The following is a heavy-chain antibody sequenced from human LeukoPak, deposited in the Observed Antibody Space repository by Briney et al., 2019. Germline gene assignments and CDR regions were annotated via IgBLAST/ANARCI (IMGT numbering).Heavy chain of an antibody. CDR3: ATDGYYYGSGTYPNY. D-gene: IGHD3-10*01. CDR2: INPNSGGT. CDR1: GYTFTGYY. V-gene: IGHV1-2*02. J-gene: IGHJ4*02. Sequence: ASVKVSCKTSGYTFTGYYMHWVRQAPGQGLEWMGWINPNSGGTDYAQKFQGRVTMTRDTSISTAYMELGRLTSDDTVVYYCATDGYYYGSGTYPNYWGQGTLVTISS.